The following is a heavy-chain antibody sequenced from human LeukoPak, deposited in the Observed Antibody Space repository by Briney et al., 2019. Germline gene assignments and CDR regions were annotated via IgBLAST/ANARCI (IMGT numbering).Heavy chain of an antibody. CDR2: MNPNSGNT. V-gene: IGHV1-8*03. J-gene: IGHJ3*02. D-gene: IGHD3-9*01. CDR3: ARRRYFDWFDAFDI. CDR1: GYTFTSYD. Sequence: GASVKVSCKASGYTFTSYDINWVRQATGQGLECMGWMNPNSGNTGYAQKFQGRVTITRNTSISTAYMELSSLRSEDTAVYYCARRRYFDWFDAFDIWGQGTMVTVSS.